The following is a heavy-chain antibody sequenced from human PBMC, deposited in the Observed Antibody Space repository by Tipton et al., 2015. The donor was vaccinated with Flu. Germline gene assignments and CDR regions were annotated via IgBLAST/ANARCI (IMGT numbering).Heavy chain of an antibody. D-gene: IGHD2-21*01. CDR2: IYYSGST. V-gene: IGHV4-59*12. CDR1: GGSISSYY. J-gene: IGHJ4*02. Sequence: TLSLTCTVSGGSISSYYWSWIRQPPGKGLEWIGYIYYSGSTNYNPSLKSRVTISVDTSKNQFSLKLSSVTAADTAVYYCARDRKGLVFDYWGQGTLVTVSS. CDR3: ARDRKGLVFDY.